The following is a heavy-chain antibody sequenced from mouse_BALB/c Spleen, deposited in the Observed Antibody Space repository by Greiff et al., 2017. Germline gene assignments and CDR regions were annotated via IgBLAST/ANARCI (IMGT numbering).Heavy chain of an antibody. V-gene: IGHV1-69*02. CDR1: GYTFTSYW. Sequence: QVQLQQPGAELVKPGASVKLSCTASGYTFTSYWMHWVKQRPGQGLEWIGEIDPSDSYTNYNQKFKGKATLTVDKSSSTAYMQLSSLTSEDSAVYYCANYGNRFAYWGQGTLVTVSA. CDR3: ANYGNRFAY. D-gene: IGHD2-1*01. J-gene: IGHJ3*01. CDR2: IDPSDSYT.